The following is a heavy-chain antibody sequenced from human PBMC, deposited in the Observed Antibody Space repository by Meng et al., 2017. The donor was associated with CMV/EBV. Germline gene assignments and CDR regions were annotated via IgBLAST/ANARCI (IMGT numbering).Heavy chain of an antibody. D-gene: IGHD2-2*01. CDR2: IYHSGST. Sequence: SETLSLTCAVSGGSISSSNWWSWVRQPPGKGLEWIGEIYHSGSTNYNPSLKSRVTISVDKSKNQFSLKLSSVTAADTAVYYCARDPNPRYCSSTSCLAGFDPWGQGTLVTVSS. J-gene: IGHJ5*02. CDR3: ARDPNPRYCSSTSCLAGFDP. CDR1: GGSISSSNW. V-gene: IGHV4-4*02.